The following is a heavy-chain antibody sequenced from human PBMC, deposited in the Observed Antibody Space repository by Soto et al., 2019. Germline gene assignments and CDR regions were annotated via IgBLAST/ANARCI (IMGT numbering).Heavy chain of an antibody. CDR2: IYYSGST. V-gene: IGHV4-59*01. CDR3: ARDLWGYCGADCYPLDV. J-gene: IGHJ6*02. Sequence: SETLSLTCTVSGGSISSYYWSWIRQPPGKGLEWIGYIYYSGSTNYNPSLKSRVTISVDTSKNQFSLRLNSVTAADTAVYYCARDLWGYCGADCYPLDVWGQGTTLTVS. D-gene: IGHD2-21*02. CDR1: GGSISSYY.